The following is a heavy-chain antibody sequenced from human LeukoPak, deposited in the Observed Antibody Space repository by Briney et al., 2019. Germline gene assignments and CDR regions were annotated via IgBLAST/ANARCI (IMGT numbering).Heavy chain of an antibody. D-gene: IGHD1-14*01. CDR1: GFTFSSHW. Sequence: GGSLRLSCAATGFTFSSHWMHWVRQAPGRGLVWVSRINSDGSSTNFADSVKGRFTISRDNAKNMLYLQVSSLRAEDTAVYYCARVRYCDYWGQGTLVTVSS. J-gene: IGHJ4*02. V-gene: IGHV3-74*01. CDR3: ARVRYCDY. CDR2: INSDGSST.